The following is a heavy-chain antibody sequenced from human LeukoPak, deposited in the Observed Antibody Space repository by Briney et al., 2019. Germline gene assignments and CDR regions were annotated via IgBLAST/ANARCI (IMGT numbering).Heavy chain of an antibody. CDR2: ISGSGGST. Sequence: PGGSLRLSCAASGFTFSSYAMSWVRQAPGKWLEWVSAISGSGGSTYYADSVKGRFTISRDNSKNTLYLQMNSLRAEDTAVYYCAKSFRGGYYYYYGMDVWGQGTTVTVSS. V-gene: IGHV3-23*01. J-gene: IGHJ6*02. CDR3: AKSFRGGYYYYYGMDV. CDR1: GFTFSSYA. D-gene: IGHD3-10*01.